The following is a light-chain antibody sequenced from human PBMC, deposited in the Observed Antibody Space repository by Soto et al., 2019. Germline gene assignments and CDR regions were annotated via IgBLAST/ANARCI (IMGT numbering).Light chain of an antibody. J-gene: IGLJ1*01. CDR2: DVS. CDR1: SSDSGGYNY. V-gene: IGLV2-14*03. Sequence: QSVLTQPASVSGSTGTSITISCTGTSSDSGGYNYVSWYQQLPGKVPKLIIYDVSNRPSGVSDRFSCSKYGNAAYLTISVLQSEDDAEYYCSSYTSTRKLYAFGTGTTVNVL. CDR3: SSYTSTRKLYA.